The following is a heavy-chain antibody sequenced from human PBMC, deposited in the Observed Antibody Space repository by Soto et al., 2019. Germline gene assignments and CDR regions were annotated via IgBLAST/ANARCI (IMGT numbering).Heavy chain of an antibody. J-gene: IGHJ4*02. Sequence: SETLSLTCTVSGGSISSGSYYWCWIRQPPGKGLEWIGSIYYSGSTYYNPSLKSRVTISIDTSKNQFSLKLSSVTAADTAVYYCARREAVAGTWDYWGQGTLVTVSS. V-gene: IGHV4-39*01. CDR3: ARREAVAGTWDY. CDR1: GGSISSGSYY. D-gene: IGHD6-19*01. CDR2: IYYSGST.